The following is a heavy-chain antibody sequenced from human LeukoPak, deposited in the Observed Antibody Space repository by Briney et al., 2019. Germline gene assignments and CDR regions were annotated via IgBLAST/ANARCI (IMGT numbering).Heavy chain of an antibody. J-gene: IGHJ4*02. CDR3: ARLRRIWNDVEMVDY. Sequence: GGSLRLSCAASGFTVSDHYMSWIRQAPGKGLEWVSYISSSGITIEYADSVKGRFTISRDNANNSLYLQMNSLSPEDTAVYYCARLRRIWNDVEMVDYWGQGTLVTVSS. V-gene: IGHV3-11*01. D-gene: IGHD1-1*01. CDR1: GFTVSDHY. CDR2: ISSSGITI.